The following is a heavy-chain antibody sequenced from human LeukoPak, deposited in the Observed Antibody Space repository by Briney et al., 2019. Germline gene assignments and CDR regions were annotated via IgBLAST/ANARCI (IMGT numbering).Heavy chain of an antibody. D-gene: IGHD6-19*01. Sequence: GGSLRLSCAASGFIFSDAWMSWVRQAPGKGLEWVGRIKSKSDGGTTDYAAPVKGRFTISRDDSKNTLYLQMNSLQTEDTAVYYCTSDSGFDNVSSVGYWGQGTLVTVSS. CDR2: IKSKSDGGTT. V-gene: IGHV3-15*01. J-gene: IGHJ4*02. CDR3: TSDSGFDNVSSVGY. CDR1: GFIFSDAW.